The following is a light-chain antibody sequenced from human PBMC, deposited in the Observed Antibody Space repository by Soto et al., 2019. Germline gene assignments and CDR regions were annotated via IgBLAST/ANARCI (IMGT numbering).Light chain of an antibody. Sequence: QLVLTQPPSVSGAPGQRVTISCTGSSSNIGAYYDVHWYQQLPGTAPKLLIYNNNNRPSGVPDRFSGSKSGTSASLAITGLQADDEADYYCQSYDSSLSAVVFGGGTKVTVL. CDR3: QSYDSSLSAVV. J-gene: IGLJ2*01. V-gene: IGLV1-40*01. CDR2: NNN. CDR1: SSNIGAYYD.